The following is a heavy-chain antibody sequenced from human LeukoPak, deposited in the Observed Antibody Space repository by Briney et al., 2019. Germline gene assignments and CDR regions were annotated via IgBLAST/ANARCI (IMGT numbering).Heavy chain of an antibody. J-gene: IGHJ4*02. CDR1: GFTFSSYW. Sequence: GGSLRLSCAASGFTFSSYWMNWVRQAPGKGLEWVSSISSSSSYIYYADSVKGRFTISRDNAKNSLYLQMNSLRAEDTAVYYCAREQWLGFDYWGQGTLVTVSS. V-gene: IGHV3-21*01. D-gene: IGHD6-19*01. CDR3: AREQWLGFDY. CDR2: ISSSSSYI.